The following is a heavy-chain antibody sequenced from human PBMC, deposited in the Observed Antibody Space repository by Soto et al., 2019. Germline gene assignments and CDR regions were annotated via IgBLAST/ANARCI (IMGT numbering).Heavy chain of an antibody. CDR1: GGSISSYY. D-gene: IGHD3-16*02. V-gene: IGHV4-59*01. J-gene: IGHJ4*02. Sequence: KPSETLSLTCTVSGGSISSYYWSWIRQPPGKGLEWIGYIYYSGSTNYNPSLKSRVTISVDTSKNQFSLKLSSVTAADTAVYYCARVMITFGGVIVAFDYWGQGTLVTVSS. CDR3: ARVMITFGGVIVAFDY. CDR2: IYYSGST.